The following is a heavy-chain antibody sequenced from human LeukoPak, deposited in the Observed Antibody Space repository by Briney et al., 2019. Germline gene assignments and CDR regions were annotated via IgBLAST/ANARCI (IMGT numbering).Heavy chain of an antibody. D-gene: IGHD3-3*01. V-gene: IGHV4-30-2*01. J-gene: IGHJ4*02. Sequence: SETLSLTCALSGGSISSGGYSWSWIRQPPGKGLEWIGYIYHSGSTYYNPSLKSRVTISVDRSKNQFSLKLSSVTAADTAVYYCVAKTYDFWSGYHTRDYWGQGTLVTVSS. CDR3: VAKTYDFWSGYHTRDY. CDR2: IYHSGST. CDR1: GGSISSGGYS.